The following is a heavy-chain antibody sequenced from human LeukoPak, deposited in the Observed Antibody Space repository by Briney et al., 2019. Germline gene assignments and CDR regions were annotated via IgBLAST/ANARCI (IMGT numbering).Heavy chain of an antibody. CDR3: AKGTPGVVVPAAKIPMDI. Sequence: GGSLRLSCAASGFTFSSYAMSWVRQAPGKGLEWVSAISGSGGSTYYADSVKGRFTISRDNSKNTLYLQMNSLRAEDTAVYYCAKGTPGVVVPAAKIPMDIWGQGTMVTVSP. V-gene: IGHV3-23*01. J-gene: IGHJ3*02. CDR1: GFTFSSYA. CDR2: ISGSGGST. D-gene: IGHD2-2*01.